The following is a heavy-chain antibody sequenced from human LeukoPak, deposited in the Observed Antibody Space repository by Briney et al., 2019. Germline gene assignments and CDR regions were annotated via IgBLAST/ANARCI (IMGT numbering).Heavy chain of an antibody. CDR2: ISYDGSNE. D-gene: IGHD6-19*01. J-gene: IGHJ4*02. V-gene: IGHV3-30*18. CDR3: AKQRSGGSGWCMDY. Sequence: PGGSLRLSCAASGFTFNSYGMHWVRQAPGKGLEWVAVISYDGSNEYYTDSVKGRFTISRDDSKNTLYLHMNSLRAKDTAVYYCAKQRSGGSGWCMDYWGQGTLVTVSS. CDR1: GFTFNSYG.